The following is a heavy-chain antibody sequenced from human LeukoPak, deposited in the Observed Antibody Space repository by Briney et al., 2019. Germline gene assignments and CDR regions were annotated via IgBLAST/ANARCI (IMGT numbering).Heavy chain of an antibody. CDR1: GGSISSYY. CDR3: ARDRIAAAGTRDYYYYMDV. V-gene: IGHV4-59*01. Sequence: SGTLSLTCTVSGGSISSYYWSWIRQPPGKGPEWIGYIYYSGSTNYNPSLKSRVTISVDTSKNQFSLKLSSVTAADTAVYYCARDRIAAAGTRDYYYYMDVWGKGTTVTISS. D-gene: IGHD6-13*01. CDR2: IYYSGST. J-gene: IGHJ6*03.